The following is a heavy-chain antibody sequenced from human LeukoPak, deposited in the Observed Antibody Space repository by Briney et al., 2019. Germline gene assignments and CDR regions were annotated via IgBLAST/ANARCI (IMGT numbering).Heavy chain of an antibody. CDR1: GGSISSGGYY. J-gene: IGHJ5*02. D-gene: IGHD6-13*01. V-gene: IGHV4-31*08. CDR3: VGRAAAGTWFDP. Sequence: SQTLSLTCTVSGGSISSGGYYWSWIRQHPGKGLEWIGYIYYSGSTYYNPSLKSRVTISVDTSKNKFSLKLSSVTAADTAVYYCVGRAAAGTWFDPWGQGTLVTVSS. CDR2: IYYSGST.